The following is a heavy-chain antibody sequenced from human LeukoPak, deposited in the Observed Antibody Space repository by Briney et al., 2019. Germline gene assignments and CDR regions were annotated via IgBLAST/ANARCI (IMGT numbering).Heavy chain of an antibody. CDR1: GYTFTYRY. CDR3: AVVVAMDIHAFDI. Sequence: GSSVKVSCKASGYTFTYRYLHWVRQAPGRALEWMGWITPFNGNTNYAQKFQDRVTITRDRSMSTAFMELSSLRSEDTAMYYCAVVVAMDIHAFDIWGQGTMVTVSS. CDR2: ITPFNGNT. D-gene: IGHD2-15*01. V-gene: IGHV1-45*02. J-gene: IGHJ3*02.